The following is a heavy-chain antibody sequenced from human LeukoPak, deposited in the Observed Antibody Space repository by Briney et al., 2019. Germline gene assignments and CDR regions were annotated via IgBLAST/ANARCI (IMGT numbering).Heavy chain of an antibody. V-gene: IGHV3-7*01. CDR2: IKQDGSEK. CDR1: GFTLSSYW. J-gene: IGHJ4*02. D-gene: IGHD2-15*01. Sequence: GGSLRLSCAASGFTLSSYWMSWVRQAPGKGLEWVANIKQDGSEKYYVDSVKGRFTISRDNAKNSLYLQMNSLRAEDTAVYYCARDGYCSCGSCYSGLVYWGQGTLVTVSS. CDR3: ARDGYCSCGSCYSGLVY.